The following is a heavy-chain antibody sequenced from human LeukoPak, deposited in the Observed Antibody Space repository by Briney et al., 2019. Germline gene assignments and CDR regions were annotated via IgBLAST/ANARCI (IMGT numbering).Heavy chain of an antibody. Sequence: GGSLRLSCAASGFTFSSYAMNWVRQAPGKGLEWVSGITGGGGSTYYADSVKGRFTISRDNSKNTLYVQLNNLRAEDTAVYYCAKTSFGNYYDSYDYWGQGTLVTVSS. CDR3: AKTSFGNYYDSYDY. CDR2: ITGGGGST. CDR1: GFTFSSYA. D-gene: IGHD3-22*01. V-gene: IGHV3-23*01. J-gene: IGHJ4*02.